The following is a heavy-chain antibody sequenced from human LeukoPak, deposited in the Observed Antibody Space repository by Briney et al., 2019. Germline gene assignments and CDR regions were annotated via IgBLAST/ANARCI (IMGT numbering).Heavy chain of an antibody. CDR1: GFTFSSYG. CDR2: IWYDGSNK. D-gene: IGHD2-8*02. J-gene: IGHJ3*02. Sequence: GGSLRLSCAASGFTFSSYGMHWVRQAPGKGLEWVAVIWYDGSNKYYADSVKGRFTISRDNSKNTLYLQMNSLRAEDTAVYYRARGFFLSGRRLDAFDIWGQGTMVTVSS. CDR3: ARGFFLSGRRLDAFDI. V-gene: IGHV3-33*01.